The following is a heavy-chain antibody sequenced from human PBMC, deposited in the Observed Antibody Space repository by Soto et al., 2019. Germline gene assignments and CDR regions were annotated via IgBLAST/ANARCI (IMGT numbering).Heavy chain of an antibody. CDR2: ISGSGDST. D-gene: IGHD6-13*01. Sequence: EVQLFESWGGLVQPGGSLRLSRAASGFTFSSYAMNWVRQAPGKGLEWVSVISGSGDSTYYADSVKGRFTITRDNSKNTLYLQMNSLRAEDTAVYYCARRSSSWYFDYWGQGTLVTVSS. V-gene: IGHV3-23*01. J-gene: IGHJ4*02. CDR1: GFTFSSYA. CDR3: ARRSSSWYFDY.